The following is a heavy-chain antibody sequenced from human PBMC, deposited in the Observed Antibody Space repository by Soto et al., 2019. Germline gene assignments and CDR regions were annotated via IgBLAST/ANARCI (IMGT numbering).Heavy chain of an antibody. CDR3: ARTYYYDSYGPFDY. V-gene: IGHV5-10-1*01. D-gene: IGHD3-22*01. CDR2: IDPSDSYT. J-gene: IGHJ4*02. Sequence: PGESLTTSCKGSGYSFTSYWISWVLQMPGKGLEWMGRIDPSDSYTNYSPSFQGHVTISADKSISTAYLQWSSLKASDTAMYYCARTYYYDSYGPFDYWGQGTMVTVSS. CDR1: GYSFTSYW.